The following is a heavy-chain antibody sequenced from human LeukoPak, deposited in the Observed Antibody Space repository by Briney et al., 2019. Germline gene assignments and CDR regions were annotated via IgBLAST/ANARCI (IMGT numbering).Heavy chain of an antibody. Sequence: GASVKVSCKASGYTFTGHYMHWVRQAPGQGLEWMGWINPNSGGTNYAQKFQGRVTMTRDKSIRTAYMELSRLTSDDTAVYYCARNIWFGESADAFDIWGQGTMVTVSS. J-gene: IGHJ3*02. V-gene: IGHV1-2*02. D-gene: IGHD3-10*01. CDR1: GYTFTGHY. CDR3: ARNIWFGESADAFDI. CDR2: INPNSGGT.